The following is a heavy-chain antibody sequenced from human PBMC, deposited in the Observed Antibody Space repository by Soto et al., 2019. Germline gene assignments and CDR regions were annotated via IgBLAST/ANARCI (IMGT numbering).Heavy chain of an antibody. D-gene: IGHD6-13*01. CDR2: ISAYNRNT. V-gene: IGHV1-18*01. CDR1: GYTFTSYG. J-gene: IGHJ4*02. Sequence: QVQLVQSGAEVKKPGASVKVSCKASGYTFTSYGISWVRQAPGQGLEWMGWISAYNRNTKYAQRLQGRVTMTTDPSTSTAYMELRSLGCYDTAVYYCARVIAAASDFDYWGQGTLVTVSS. CDR3: ARVIAAASDFDY.